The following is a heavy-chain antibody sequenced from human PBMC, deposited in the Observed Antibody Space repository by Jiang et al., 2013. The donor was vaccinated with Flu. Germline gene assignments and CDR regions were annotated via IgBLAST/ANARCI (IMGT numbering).Heavy chain of an antibody. J-gene: IGHJ4*02. CDR1: GYSLTRFY. D-gene: IGHD4-17*01. Sequence: CKASGYSLTRFYVHWVRQAPGQGLEWMGIIDPSGGGTSYAQRLQDRVTMTTDTSTNTAYMELRGLKSEDTATYYCASFTTKVTGDYWGQGTPVIVSS. CDR2: IDPSGGGT. V-gene: IGHV1-46*04. CDR3: ASFTTKVTGDY.